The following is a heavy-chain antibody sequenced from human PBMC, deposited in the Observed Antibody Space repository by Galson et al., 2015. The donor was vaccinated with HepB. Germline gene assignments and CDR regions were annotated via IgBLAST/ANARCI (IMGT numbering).Heavy chain of an antibody. CDR3: ASIRYNSGWLSYNYGMDV. CDR1: GFTFSSYS. CDR2: ISSSSSYI. J-gene: IGHJ6*02. V-gene: IGHV3-21*01. D-gene: IGHD6-19*01. Sequence: SLRLSCAASGFTFSSYSMNWVRQAPGKGLEWVSSISSSSSYIYYADSVKGRFTISRDNAKNSLYLEMNSLRAEGTAVYYCASIRYNSGWLSYNYGMDVWGQGTLVTVSS.